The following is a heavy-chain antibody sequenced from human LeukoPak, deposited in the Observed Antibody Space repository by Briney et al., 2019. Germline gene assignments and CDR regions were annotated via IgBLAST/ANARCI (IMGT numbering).Heavy chain of an antibody. CDR2: INHSGST. Sequence: SETLSLTCAVYGGSFSGYYWSWIRQPPGKGLEWIGEINHSGSTNYNPSLKSRVTISVDTSKNQFSLKLSSVTAADTAIYYCARGGGSGWYVNWFDPWGQGTLVTVSS. J-gene: IGHJ5*02. CDR3: ARGGGSGWYVNWFDP. V-gene: IGHV4-34*01. CDR1: GGSFSGYY. D-gene: IGHD6-19*01.